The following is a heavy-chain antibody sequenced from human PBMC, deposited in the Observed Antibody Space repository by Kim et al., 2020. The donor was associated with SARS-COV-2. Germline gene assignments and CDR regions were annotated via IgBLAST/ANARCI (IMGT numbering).Heavy chain of an antibody. CDR1: GFSFSNHD. Sequence: GGSLRLSCAASGFSFSNHDMHWVRQAPGKGLEWVAVISYDGSNKYYADSVKGRFTISRDNSKNTLYLQMNSLRAEDTAVYYCAKDLRYSGSLGGFDYCG. V-gene: IGHV3-30*18. CDR2: ISYDGSNK. J-gene: IGHJ4*01. CDR3: AKDLRYSGSLGGFDY. D-gene: IGHD1-26*01.